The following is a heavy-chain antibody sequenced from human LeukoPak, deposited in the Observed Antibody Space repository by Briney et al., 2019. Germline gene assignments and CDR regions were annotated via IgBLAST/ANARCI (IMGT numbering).Heavy chain of an antibody. CDR1: GFTFSSYS. J-gene: IGHJ4*02. Sequence: GGSLRLSCAASGFTFSSYSMNWVRRAPGKGLECVSYISSSSSTIYYADSVKGRFTISRDNAKNSLYLQMNSLRAEDTAVYYCARDFHRRVYDSSGYSPYWGQGTLVTVSS. D-gene: IGHD3-22*01. V-gene: IGHV3-48*01. CDR2: ISSSSSTI. CDR3: ARDFHRRVYDSSGYSPY.